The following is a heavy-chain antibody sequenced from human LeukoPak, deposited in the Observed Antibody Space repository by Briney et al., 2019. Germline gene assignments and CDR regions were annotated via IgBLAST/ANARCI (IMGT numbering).Heavy chain of an antibody. J-gene: IGHJ3*02. CDR3: ARDRQYISGYENLDAFDI. CDR2: IYTSGST. CDR1: GGSISSYY. D-gene: IGHD3-22*01. V-gene: IGHV4-4*07. Sequence: KPSETLSLTCTASGGSISSYYWSWIRQPAGKGLEWIGRIYTSGSTNYNPSLKSRVTMSVDTSKNQFSLKLSSVTAADTAVYYCARDRQYISGYENLDAFDIWGQGTMVTVSS.